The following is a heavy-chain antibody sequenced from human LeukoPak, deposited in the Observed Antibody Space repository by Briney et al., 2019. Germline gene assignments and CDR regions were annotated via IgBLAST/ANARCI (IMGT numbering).Heavy chain of an antibody. D-gene: IGHD3-10*01. CDR3: AKSDYYGSGSYYKGAY. CDR1: GFTFSSYT. CDR2: ISGSGGST. Sequence: GGSLRLSCAASGFTFSSYTMSWVRQAPGKGLEWVSAISGSGGSTYYADSVKGRFTISRDNSKNTLYLQMNSLRAEDTAVYYCAKSDYYGSGSYYKGAYWGQGTLVTVSS. V-gene: IGHV3-23*01. J-gene: IGHJ4*02.